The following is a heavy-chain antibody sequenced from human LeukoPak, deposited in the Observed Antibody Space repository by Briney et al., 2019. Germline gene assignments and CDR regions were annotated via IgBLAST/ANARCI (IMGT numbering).Heavy chain of an antibody. V-gene: IGHV3-74*01. CDR1: GFTFSSYW. CDR3: ARDREWSKPEYYYYMDV. Sequence: GGPLRLSCEASGFTFSSYWMPWVRQAQGKGLVWVSRINSDGSSTSYADSVKGRFTISRDNAKNTLYLQMNGLRAEDTAVYYCARDREWSKPEYYYYMDVWGKGTTVTVSS. D-gene: IGHD3-3*01. CDR2: INSDGSST. J-gene: IGHJ6*03.